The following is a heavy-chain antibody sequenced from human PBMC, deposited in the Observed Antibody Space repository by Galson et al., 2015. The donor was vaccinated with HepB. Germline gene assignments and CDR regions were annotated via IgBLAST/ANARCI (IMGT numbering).Heavy chain of an antibody. V-gene: IGHV3-53*01. Sequence: SLRLSCAASGFIVRSNYMSWVRQAPGTGLEWVSVIHSDGSTYYADSVKGRFTISRDNSKNTLNLQMNSLRADDTAVYYCAGPNGYLRYWGQGTLVTVSS. J-gene: IGHJ4*02. CDR2: IHSDGST. CDR1: GFIVRSNY. D-gene: IGHD5-24*01. CDR3: AGPNGYLRY.